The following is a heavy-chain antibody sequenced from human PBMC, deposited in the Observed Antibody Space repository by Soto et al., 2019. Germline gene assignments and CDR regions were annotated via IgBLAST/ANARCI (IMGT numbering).Heavy chain of an antibody. CDR2: ISGSGGRT. Sequence: GGSLRLSCAASGFTFSSYAMSWVRQAPGKGLEWVSAISGSGGRTYYADSVKGRFTISRDNSKNTLYLQMNSLRAEDTAVYYCAKDELPFLVNWFDPWGQGTLVTVSS. J-gene: IGHJ5*02. CDR1: GFTFSSYA. V-gene: IGHV3-23*01. CDR3: AKDELPFLVNWFDP. D-gene: IGHD1-26*01.